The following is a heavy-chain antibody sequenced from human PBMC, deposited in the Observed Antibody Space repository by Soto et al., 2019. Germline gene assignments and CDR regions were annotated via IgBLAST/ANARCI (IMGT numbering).Heavy chain of an antibody. CDR1: GGSISSSSYY. CDR2: IYSDGST. V-gene: IGHV4-39*07. Sequence: SETLSLTCTVSGGSISSSSYYWSWIRQPPGKGLEWIGSIYSDGSTYYNPSLKSRVTISVDTSKNQFSLKVSSVTAADTAVYYCARESISPYNWNHRGFDPWAQGNLVTVSS. D-gene: IGHD1-20*01. CDR3: ARESISPYNWNHRGFDP. J-gene: IGHJ5*02.